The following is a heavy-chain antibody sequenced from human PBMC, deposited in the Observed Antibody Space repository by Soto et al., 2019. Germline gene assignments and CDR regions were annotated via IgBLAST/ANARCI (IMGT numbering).Heavy chain of an antibody. Sequence: GGSLRLSCAASGFIFSDYNMNWVRQAPGKGLEWVSSISGSSTYIYYADSLKGRFTISRDNAKNSLYLQLNSLRAEDTAVYFCARDRQDTSRYYSDYWGQGALVTVSS. CDR1: GFIFSDYN. V-gene: IGHV3-21*01. CDR3: ARDRQDTSRYYSDY. D-gene: IGHD3-22*01. CDR2: ISGSSTYI. J-gene: IGHJ4*02.